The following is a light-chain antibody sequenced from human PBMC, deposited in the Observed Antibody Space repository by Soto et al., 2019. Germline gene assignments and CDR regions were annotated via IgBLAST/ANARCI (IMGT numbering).Light chain of an antibody. CDR3: SSYTSSSTLV. Sequence: QSVLTQPASVSGSPGQSITISCTGTSSDVGGYNYVSWYQQHPGKAPKLMIYEFSNRPSGVSNRFSGSKSGNTASLTISWLQAEDEADYYCSSYTSSSTLVFGTGTKATVL. J-gene: IGLJ1*01. CDR1: SSDVGGYNY. CDR2: EFS. V-gene: IGLV2-14*01.